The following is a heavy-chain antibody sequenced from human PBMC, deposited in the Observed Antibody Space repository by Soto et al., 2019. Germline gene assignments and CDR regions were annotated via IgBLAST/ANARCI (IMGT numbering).Heavy chain of an antibody. J-gene: IGHJ3*02. CDR1: GFSLSTSGVG. Sequence: QITLKESGPTLVKPTQTLTLTCTFSGFSLSTSGVGVGWIRQPPGKALEWLALIYWDDDKRYSPSLKSRLTITKDTSKNQVVLTMTNMDPVDTATYYCAQGCYYDSFDCDDAFDIWGQGTMVTVSS. CDR2: IYWDDDK. D-gene: IGHD3-22*01. CDR3: AQGCYYDSFDCDDAFDI. V-gene: IGHV2-5*02.